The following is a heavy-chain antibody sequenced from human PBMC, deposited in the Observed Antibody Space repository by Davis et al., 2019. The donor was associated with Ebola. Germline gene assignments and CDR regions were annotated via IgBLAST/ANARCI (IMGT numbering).Heavy chain of an antibody. D-gene: IGHD4-23*01. V-gene: IGHV1-46*01. Sequence: ASVKVSCKASGYTFTSYYMHWVRQAPGQGLEWMGIINPSGGSTSYAQKFQGRVTMTRDTSTSTVYMELSSLRFEDTAVYYCVYGGNSGRYYYYGMDVWGQGTTVTVSS. CDR3: VYGGNSGRYYYYGMDV. J-gene: IGHJ6*02. CDR1: GYTFTSYY. CDR2: INPSGGST.